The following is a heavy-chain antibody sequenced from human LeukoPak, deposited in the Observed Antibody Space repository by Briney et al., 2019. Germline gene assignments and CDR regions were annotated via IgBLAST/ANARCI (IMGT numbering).Heavy chain of an antibody. CDR3: ARRFTMIVVIPEDYFDY. CDR1: GGSISSSSYY. CDR2: IYYSGST. V-gene: IGHV4-39*01. J-gene: IGHJ4*02. Sequence: PETLSLTCTVSGGSISSSSYYWGWIRQPPGKGLEWIGSIYYSGSTYYNPSLKSRVTISVDTSKNQFSLKLSSVTAADTAVYYCARRFTMIVVIPEDYFDYWGQGTLVTVSS. D-gene: IGHD3-22*01.